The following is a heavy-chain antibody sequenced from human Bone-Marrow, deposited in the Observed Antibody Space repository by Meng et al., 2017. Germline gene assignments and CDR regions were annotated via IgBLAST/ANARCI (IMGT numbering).Heavy chain of an antibody. CDR3: ARRGYYYDSSGYYCWYFDL. CDR2: IYPGDSDT. Sequence: GGSLRLSCKGSGYSFTSYWIGWVRQMPGKGLEWMGIIYPGDSDTRYSPSFQGQVTISADKSISTAYLQWSSLKASGTAMYYCARRGYYYDSSGYYCWYFDLWGRGTLVTVSS. CDR1: GYSFTSYW. D-gene: IGHD3-22*01. V-gene: IGHV5-51*01. J-gene: IGHJ2*01.